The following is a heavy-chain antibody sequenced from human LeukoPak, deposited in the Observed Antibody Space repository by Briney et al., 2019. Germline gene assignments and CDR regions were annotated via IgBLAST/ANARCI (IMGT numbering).Heavy chain of an antibody. Sequence: ASVKVSCKASGYTFTSYGITWVRQAPGQGLEWMGWTSAYNGNTNYAQKLQGRVTMTTDTSTSTAYMELRSLRSDDTALYYCAREGYCNSTSCDKPFDYWGQGTLVTVSS. CDR2: TSAYNGNT. J-gene: IGHJ4*02. CDR1: GYTFTSYG. D-gene: IGHD2-2*01. CDR3: AREGYCNSTSCDKPFDY. V-gene: IGHV1-18*01.